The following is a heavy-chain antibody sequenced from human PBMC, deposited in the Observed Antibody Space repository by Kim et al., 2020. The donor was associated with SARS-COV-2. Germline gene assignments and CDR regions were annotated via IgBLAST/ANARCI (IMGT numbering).Heavy chain of an antibody. V-gene: IGHV4-59*08. CDR1: GGSIRNHY. CDR3: VRRRGRILWGVVVPVDVSHEDAFDL. Sequence: SETLSLTCTVSGGSIRNHYWSWIRQAPGKGPEWIGFLYYSGSTTYNPSLKSRVTISVDTSTNQLSLRLNSVTAADTAMYYCVRRRGRILWGVVVPVDVSHEDAFDLWGQGAMVIVSS. CDR2: LYYSGST. D-gene: IGHD2-2*01. J-gene: IGHJ3*01.